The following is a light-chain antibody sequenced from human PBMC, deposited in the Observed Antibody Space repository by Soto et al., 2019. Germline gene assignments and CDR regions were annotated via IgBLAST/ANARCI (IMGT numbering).Light chain of an antibody. J-gene: IGLJ3*02. CDR1: SSDVGGYNL. V-gene: IGLV2-23*01. CDR2: EDS. Sequence: QSALTQPASVSGSPGQAITIYCTGTSSDVGGYNLVSWYQHHPGKAHKVMIYEDSERPSGVSNRFSCSKSGNTASLTISGLQAEDEAAYYCCSYAGPYTWVFGGGTKLTVL. CDR3: CSYAGPYTWV.